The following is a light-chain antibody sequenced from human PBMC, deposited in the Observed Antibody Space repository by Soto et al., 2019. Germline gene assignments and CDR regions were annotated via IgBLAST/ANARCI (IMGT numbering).Light chain of an antibody. CDR1: SSDIGGYKY. CDR3: SSYASSSTWV. Sequence: QSALTQPASVSGSPGQSITISCTGTSSDIGGYKYVSWYQQHPGKVPKLVIYDVTNRPSGVSNRFSGSKSGNTASLTISGLQAEDEADYYCSSYASSSTWVFGGVTKLTVL. CDR2: DVT. J-gene: IGLJ3*02. V-gene: IGLV2-14*03.